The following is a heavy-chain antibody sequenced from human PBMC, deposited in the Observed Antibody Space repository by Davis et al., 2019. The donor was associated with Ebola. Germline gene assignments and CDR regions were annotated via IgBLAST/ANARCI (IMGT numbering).Heavy chain of an antibody. CDR2: IRSKANSYAT. D-gene: IGHD6-13*01. CDR1: GFTFSGSA. CDR3: TGAAAGTRPDY. J-gene: IGHJ4*02. V-gene: IGHV3-73*01. Sequence: GGSLRLSCAASGFTFSGSAMHWVRQASGKGLEWVGRIRSKANSYATAYAASVKGRFTISRDDSKNTAYLQMYSLKTGDTAVYYCTGAAAGTRPDYWGQGTLVTVSS.